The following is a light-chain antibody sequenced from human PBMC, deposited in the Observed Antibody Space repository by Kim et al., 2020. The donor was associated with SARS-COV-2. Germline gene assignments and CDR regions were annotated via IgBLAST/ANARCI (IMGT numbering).Light chain of an antibody. CDR2: DTT. J-gene: IGLJ3*02. Sequence: PGGTVTLTCGSSTGAVTSGHYPYWFQQKYGQAPRGLIYDTTNKHSWTPARFSGSLLGGKAALTLSGAQPEDEADYYCLLSYSGVRVFGAGTQLTVL. V-gene: IGLV7-46*01. CDR3: LLSYSGVRV. CDR1: TGAVTSGHY.